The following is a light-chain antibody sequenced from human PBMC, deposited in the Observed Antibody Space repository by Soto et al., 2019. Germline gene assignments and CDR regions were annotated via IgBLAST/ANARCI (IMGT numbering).Light chain of an antibody. CDR1: QSISSY. J-gene: IGKJ2*01. CDR3: QQSYSTPYT. Sequence: DIQITQSPSSLSASVGGRVTITCRASQSISSYLNWYQQKPGKAPKLLMYAASSLQSGVPSRFSGSGSGTDFTLTISSMQPEHFANYYCQQSYSTPYTFGQGTKVDIK. CDR2: AAS. V-gene: IGKV1-39*01.